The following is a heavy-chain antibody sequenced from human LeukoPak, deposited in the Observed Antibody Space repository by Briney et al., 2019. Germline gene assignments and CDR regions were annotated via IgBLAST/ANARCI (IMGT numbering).Heavy chain of an antibody. Sequence: SETLSLTCTVSGGSISSYYWSWIRQPPGKGLEWIGYIYYSGSTNYNPSLKSRVTISVDTSKDQFSLKLSSVTAADTAVYYCASSRPQLWFYVDWGQGTLVTVSS. CDR1: GGSISSYY. D-gene: IGHD5-18*01. V-gene: IGHV4-59*01. CDR2: IYYSGST. J-gene: IGHJ4*02. CDR3: ASSRPQLWFYVD.